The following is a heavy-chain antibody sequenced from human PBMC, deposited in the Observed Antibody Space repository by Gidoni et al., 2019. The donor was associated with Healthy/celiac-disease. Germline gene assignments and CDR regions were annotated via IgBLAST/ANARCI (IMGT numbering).Heavy chain of an antibody. J-gene: IGHJ4*02. Sequence: EVQLVESGGGLVKPGGSLRLSCAASGFTFSSYSMHWVRQAPGKGLEWVSSISSSSSYIYYADSVKGRFTISRDNAKNSLYLQMNSLRAEDTAVYYCARVRHYYDSSGYYYKSFDYWGQGTLVTVSS. V-gene: IGHV3-21*01. CDR2: ISSSSSYI. CDR1: GFTFSSYS. CDR3: ARVRHYYDSSGYYYKSFDY. D-gene: IGHD3-22*01.